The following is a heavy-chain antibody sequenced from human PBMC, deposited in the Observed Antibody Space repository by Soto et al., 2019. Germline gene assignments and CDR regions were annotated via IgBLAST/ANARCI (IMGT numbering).Heavy chain of an antibody. J-gene: IGHJ6*02. V-gene: IGHV3-30-3*01. CDR3: ARDTGTYYYYYGMDV. D-gene: IGHD1-1*01. Sequence: GGSLGLSCAASGFTFSSNAMHWVRQAPGKGLEWVAVLSYDGSNNYYADSVKGRFTISRDNSRNTLFLQMNSLRAEDTAVYYRARDTGTYYYYYGMDVWGQGTTVTVSS. CDR2: LSYDGSNN. CDR1: GFTFSSNA.